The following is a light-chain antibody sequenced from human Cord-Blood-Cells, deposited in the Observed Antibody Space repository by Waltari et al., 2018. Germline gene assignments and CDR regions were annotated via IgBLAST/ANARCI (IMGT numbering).Light chain of an antibody. CDR2: KAV. Sequence: DIQMTQSPSTLSASVGDRVTITCRASQSISSWLAWYQQKPGKAPKLLIYKAVSLESGVPSRFSGSGSGTEFTLAISSLQPDDFATYYCQQYNSYSWTFSQGTKVEIK. CDR3: QQYNSYSWT. V-gene: IGKV1-5*03. CDR1: QSISSW. J-gene: IGKJ1*01.